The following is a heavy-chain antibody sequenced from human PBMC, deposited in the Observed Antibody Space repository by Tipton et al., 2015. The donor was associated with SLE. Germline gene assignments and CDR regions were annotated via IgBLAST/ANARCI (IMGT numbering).Heavy chain of an antibody. V-gene: IGHV4-34*01. Sequence: LSLTCAVYGGSFSGYYWSWIRQPPGRGLEWIGEINHSGRTNYKSSLKSRVTISVDTSKNQFSLKLSSVTAADTAVYYCARFRYYDLLYYFDYWGQGTLVTVSS. J-gene: IGHJ4*02. CDR3: ARFRYYDLLYYFDY. CDR1: GGSFSGYY. CDR2: INHSGRT. D-gene: IGHD3-3*01.